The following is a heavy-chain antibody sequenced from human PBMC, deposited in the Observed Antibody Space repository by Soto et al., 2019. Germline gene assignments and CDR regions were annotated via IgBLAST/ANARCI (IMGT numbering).Heavy chain of an antibody. CDR3: VREGYNYNGMDV. CDR1: GVSISSGDYY. Sequence: QVQLQESGPGLVKPSQTLSLTCTVSGVSISSGDYYWSWIRQHPGKGLEWIGYIYYSGTTQYNPSLQSRVTISLDTSKNQFSLQLTSVTAADTAVYYCVREGYNYNGMDVWGQGTTVTVSS. CDR2: IYYSGTT. J-gene: IGHJ6*02. V-gene: IGHV4-31*03.